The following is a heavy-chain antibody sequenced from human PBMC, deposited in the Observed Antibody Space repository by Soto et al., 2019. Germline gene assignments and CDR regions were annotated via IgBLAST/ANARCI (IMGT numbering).Heavy chain of an antibody. V-gene: IGHV1-2*02. D-gene: IGHD6-13*01. J-gene: IGHJ5*02. CDR1: GNTITGYY. CDR3: SRGGCIAAADDWYDP. Sequence: SSGLACCKASGNTITGYYMHWVRQAPGQGLEWMGWINPNSGGTNYAQKFQGRVTMTRDTSLSTAYMELSRLRSDDTAVYYCSRGGCIAAADDWYDPWAQGTLDPVYS. CDR2: INPNSGGT.